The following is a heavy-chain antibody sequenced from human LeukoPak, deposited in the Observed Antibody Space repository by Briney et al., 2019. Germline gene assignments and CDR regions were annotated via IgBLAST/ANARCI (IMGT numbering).Heavy chain of an antibody. J-gene: IGHJ6*03. CDR1: CGSISSSSYY. D-gene: IGHD3-10*01. Sequence: SETLSLTCTVSCGSISSSSYYWGWIRQPPGKGLEWIGSMSYSGSTYYNPSLKSRVTIAVDTSKTQFSLKLSSVTAADTAVYYCARFYTTSQYGSGYMDVWGKGTTVTVSS. CDR2: MSYSGST. CDR3: ARFYTTSQYGSGYMDV. V-gene: IGHV4-39*01.